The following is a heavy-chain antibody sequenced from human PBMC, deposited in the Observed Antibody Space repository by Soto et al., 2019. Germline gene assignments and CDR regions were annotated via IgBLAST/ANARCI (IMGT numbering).Heavy chain of an antibody. D-gene: IGHD2-2*01. CDR2: IYYSGRT. J-gene: IGHJ5*02. CDR3: ARVRYCISTSCYSRWFEP. CDR1: YGSISSGDDY. Sequence: SFQPLSDTYRVSYGSISSGDDYLSFINQPPPKALEWIGYIYYSGRTYYNPSLKSRVTISVDTSKNQFSLKLRSVTAADTAVYYCARVRYCISTSCYSRWFEPWGQGTLVTVSS. V-gene: IGHV4-30-4*01.